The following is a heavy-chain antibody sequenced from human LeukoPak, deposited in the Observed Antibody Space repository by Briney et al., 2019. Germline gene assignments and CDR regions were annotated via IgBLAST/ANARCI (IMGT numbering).Heavy chain of an antibody. Sequence: GGSLRLSCAASGFTFSSSWMTSVRQAPGKGLEWVANKNQDGSEKYYVDSVRGRFTISRDNARNSLYLQMHSLRAEDTAVFYCTGHYGMNVWGQGTTVTVSS. V-gene: IGHV3-7*01. CDR3: TGHYGMNV. CDR2: KNQDGSEK. CDR1: GFTFSSSW. J-gene: IGHJ6*02.